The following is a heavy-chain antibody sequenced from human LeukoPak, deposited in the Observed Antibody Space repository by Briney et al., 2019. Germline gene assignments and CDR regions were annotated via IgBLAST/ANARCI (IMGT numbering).Heavy chain of an antibody. CDR1: GFTFSNYG. CDR2: ISYDGINK. V-gene: IGHV3-30*18. D-gene: IGHD4-17*01. CDR3: AKGGTSYGDYELDY. J-gene: IGHJ4*02. Sequence: GGSLRLSCAAPGFTFSNYGMHWVRQAPGEGLEWVAVISYDGINKYYAVSVKGQFTISRDNSKNALYLQMNSLRPEDTAVYYCAKGGTSYGDYELDYWGQGTLVTVSS.